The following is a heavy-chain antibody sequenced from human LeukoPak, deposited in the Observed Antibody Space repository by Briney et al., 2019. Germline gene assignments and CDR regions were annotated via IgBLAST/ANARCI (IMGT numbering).Heavy chain of an antibody. Sequence: SETLSLTCTVSGGSISSSTSYWGWIRQPPGKGLEWIGSIYYSGSTYYNPSLKSRVTISVDTSRNQFSLKLSSVTAADTAVYYCARAVTRGYYFDYWGQGTLVTVSS. J-gene: IGHJ4*02. CDR1: GGSISSSTSY. D-gene: IGHD3-22*01. CDR2: IYYSGST. CDR3: ARAVTRGYYFDY. V-gene: IGHV4-39*01.